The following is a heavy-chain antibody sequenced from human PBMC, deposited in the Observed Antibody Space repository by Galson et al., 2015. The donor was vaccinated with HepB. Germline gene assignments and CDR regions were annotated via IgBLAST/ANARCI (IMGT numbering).Heavy chain of an antibody. D-gene: IGHD3-3*01. Sequence: SLRLSCAASGFTFSSYGMHWVRQAPGKGLEWVAVISYDGSNKYYADSVKGRFTISRDNSKNTLYLQMNSLRAEDTAVYYCAKGILSGGQNYDFWSGYYGHYYYGMDVWGQGTTVTVSS. J-gene: IGHJ6*02. CDR1: GFTFSSYG. V-gene: IGHV3-30*18. CDR3: AKGILSGGQNYDFWSGYYGHYYYGMDV. CDR2: ISYDGSNK.